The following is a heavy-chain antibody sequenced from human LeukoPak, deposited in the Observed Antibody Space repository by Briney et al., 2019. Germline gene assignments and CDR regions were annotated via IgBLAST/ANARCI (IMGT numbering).Heavy chain of an antibody. D-gene: IGHD4-17*01. CDR3: ATKVTTGN. V-gene: IGHV3-66*01. Sequence: GGSLRLSCAASEFTVSSSYMSWVRQLPGKGLEWVSVIYSGGTTNYADSVKGRFSISRDISKNTLHLQLNSLRADDTGVYYCATKVTTGNWGQGTLVTVSS. CDR1: EFTVSSSY. J-gene: IGHJ4*02. CDR2: IYSGGTT.